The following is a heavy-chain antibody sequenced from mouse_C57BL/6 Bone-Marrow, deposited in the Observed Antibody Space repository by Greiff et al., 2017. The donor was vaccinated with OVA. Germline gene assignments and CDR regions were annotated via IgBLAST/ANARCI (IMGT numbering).Heavy chain of an antibody. D-gene: IGHD1-1*01. J-gene: IGHJ3*01. CDR2: ISSGGSYT. CDR1: GFTFSSYG. V-gene: IGHV5-6*01. Sequence: EVKLMESGGDLVKPGGSLKLSCAASGFTFSSYGMSWVRQTPDKRLEWVATISSGGSYTYYPDSVKGRFTISRDNAKNTLYLQMSSLKSEDTAMYYCARIYYYGSSPYWGQGTLVTVSA. CDR3: ARIYYYGSSPY.